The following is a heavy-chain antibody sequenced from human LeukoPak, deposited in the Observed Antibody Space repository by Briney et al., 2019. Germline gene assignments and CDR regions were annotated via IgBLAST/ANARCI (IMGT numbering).Heavy chain of an antibody. CDR1: GFTLRDYY. CDR2: ISSADGTT. V-gene: IGHV3-11*04. CDR3: TRDLLVDYHYYMGV. D-gene: IGHD2-21*01. J-gene: IGHJ6*03. Sequence: GGSLRLSCAASGFTLRDYYMSWIRQAPGKGLEWVSYISSADGTTYYADSVKGRFTISRDNAKNSLHLQMNSLRAEDTAIYYCTRDLLVDYHYYMGVWGKGTTVTVSS.